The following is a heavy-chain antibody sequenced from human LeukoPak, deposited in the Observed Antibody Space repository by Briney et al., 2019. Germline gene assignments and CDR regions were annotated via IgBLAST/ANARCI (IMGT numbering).Heavy chain of an antibody. CDR3: TSTTRYYYGSGSYFHYYYMDV. Sequence: GGSLRLSCTASGFTFSGSAMHWVRQASGKGLEWVGRIGSKANSYATAYAASVKGRFTVSRDDSKNTAYLQMNSLKTEDTAVYYCTSTTRYYYGSGSYFHYYYMDVWGKGTTVTVSS. D-gene: IGHD3-10*01. V-gene: IGHV3-73*01. CDR1: GFTFSGSA. J-gene: IGHJ6*03. CDR2: IGSKANSYAT.